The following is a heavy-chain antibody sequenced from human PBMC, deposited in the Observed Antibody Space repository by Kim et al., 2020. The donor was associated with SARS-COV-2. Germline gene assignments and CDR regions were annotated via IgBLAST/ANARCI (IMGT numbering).Heavy chain of an antibody. J-gene: IGHJ3*02. Sequence: SETLSLTCTVSGGSISSYYWSWIRQPPGKGLEWIGYIYYSGTTNYNPSLKSRVTISVDTSKNQFSLKLSSVTAADTAVYYCARARDGYKADAFDIWGQGTMVTVSS. CDR2: IYYSGTT. CDR3: ARARDGYKADAFDI. CDR1: GGSISSYY. D-gene: IGHD5-12*01. V-gene: IGHV4-59*01.